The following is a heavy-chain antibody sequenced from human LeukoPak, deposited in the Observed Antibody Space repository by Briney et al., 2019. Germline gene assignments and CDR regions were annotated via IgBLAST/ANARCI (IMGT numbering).Heavy chain of an antibody. CDR1: GGSISSYY. CDR2: IYYSGST. J-gene: IGHJ4*02. CDR3: ARINMVRGVIITHFDY. Sequence: PSETLSLTCTVSGGSISSYYWSWIRQPPGKGLEWIGYIYYSGSTNCNPSLKSRVTISVDTSKNQLSLKLSSVTAADTAVYYCARINMVRGVIITHFDYWGQGTLVTVSS. V-gene: IGHV4-59*01. D-gene: IGHD3-10*01.